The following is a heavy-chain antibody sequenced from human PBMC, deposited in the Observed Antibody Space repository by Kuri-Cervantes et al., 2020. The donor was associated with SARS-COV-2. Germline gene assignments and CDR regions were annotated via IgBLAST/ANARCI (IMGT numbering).Heavy chain of an antibody. CDR2: IHPSGST. Sequence: SQTLSLTCVVSGDSFSDSYWSWIRQPAGKGLEWIGRIHPSGSTNYNSSLESRVTMSIDTSKKQFSLNLSAVTAADTAVYYCAKDRYFDGRGGYYERGYWGQGVLVTVSS. V-gene: IGHV4-4*07. CDR1: GDSFSDSY. CDR3: AKDRYFDGRGGYYERGY. D-gene: IGHD3-22*01. J-gene: IGHJ4*02.